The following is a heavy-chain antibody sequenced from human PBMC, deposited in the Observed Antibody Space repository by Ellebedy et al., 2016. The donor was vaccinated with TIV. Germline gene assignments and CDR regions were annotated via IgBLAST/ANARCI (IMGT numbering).Heavy chain of an antibody. V-gene: IGHV3-23*01. J-gene: IGHJ4*02. CDR3: TRGAGYSVSRPFAE. D-gene: IGHD6-13*01. CDR2: ISGSGGNS. CDR1: GFSFANYD. Sequence: GGSLRLSCAASGFSFANYDMSWVRQAPGKGLEWVSSISGSGGNSFYTDSVKGRFTISRDNAKNTLYLQMNSLRAEDTAVYYCTRGAGYSVSRPFAEWGRGTSVTVSS.